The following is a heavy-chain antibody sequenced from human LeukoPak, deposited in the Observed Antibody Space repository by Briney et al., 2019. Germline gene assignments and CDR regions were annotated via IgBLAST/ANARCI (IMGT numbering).Heavy chain of an antibody. J-gene: IGHJ4*02. Sequence: PGGSLRLSCAGSGFTFSDYYMSWIRQAPGKGLEWVSYISSSGSTIYYADSVKGRFTISRDNAKNSLYLQMNSLRAEDTAVYYCVSPTTGGHLNYFDYWGQGTLVTVSS. CDR3: VSPTTGGHLNYFDY. CDR2: ISSSGSTI. V-gene: IGHV3-11*04. D-gene: IGHD1-14*01. CDR1: GFTFSDYY.